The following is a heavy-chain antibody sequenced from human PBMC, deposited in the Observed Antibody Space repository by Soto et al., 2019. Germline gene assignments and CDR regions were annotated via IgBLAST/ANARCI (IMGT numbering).Heavy chain of an antibody. D-gene: IGHD6-13*01. CDR1: GGTFSRYS. CDR2: IIPIFGTA. J-gene: IGHJ4*02. V-gene: IGHV1-69*13. Sequence: ASVKVSCKASGGTFSRYSISWLRQAPGQGLEWMGGIIPIFGTANYAQKFQGRVTITADESTSTAYMELSSLRSEDTAVYYCGSSSWYTDYWGQGTLVTVSS. CDR3: GSSSWYTDY.